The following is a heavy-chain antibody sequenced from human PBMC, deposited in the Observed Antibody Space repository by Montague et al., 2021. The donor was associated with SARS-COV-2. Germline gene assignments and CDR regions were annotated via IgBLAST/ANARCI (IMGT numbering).Heavy chain of an antibody. J-gene: IGHJ5*02. CDR3: ARDGRYFDWLLESGQNWFDP. CDR2: INSDGSST. V-gene: IGHV3-74*01. D-gene: IGHD3-9*01. Sequence: SLRLSCAASGFTFSSYWMHWVRQAPGKGLVWVSRINSDGSSTSCADSVKGRFTISRDNAKNTLYLQMNSLRAEDTAVYYCARDGRYFDWLLESGQNWFDPWGQGTLVTVSS. CDR1: GFTFSSYW.